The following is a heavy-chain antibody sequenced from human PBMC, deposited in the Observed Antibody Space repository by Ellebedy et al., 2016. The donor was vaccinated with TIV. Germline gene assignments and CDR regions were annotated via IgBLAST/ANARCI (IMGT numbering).Heavy chain of an antibody. V-gene: IGHV3-53*01. CDR1: GFTVSSNY. Sequence: PGGSLRLSCAASGFTVSSNYMSWVRQAPGKGLEWVSVIYSGGSTYYADSVKGRFTISRDNSKNTLYLQMNSLRAEDTAVYYCARVGYSYGYPVYYYYGMDVWGQGTTVTVSS. CDR3: ARVGYSYGYPVYYYYGMDV. J-gene: IGHJ6*02. CDR2: IYSGGST. D-gene: IGHD5-18*01.